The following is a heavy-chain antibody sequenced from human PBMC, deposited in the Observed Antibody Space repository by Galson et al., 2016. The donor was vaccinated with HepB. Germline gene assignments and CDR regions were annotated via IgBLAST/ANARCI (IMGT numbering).Heavy chain of an antibody. CDR1: GFTFSNAW. J-gene: IGHJ6*02. CDR2: IKSKTDGGTT. Sequence: SLRLSCAASGFTFSNAWMSWVRQAPGKGLEWVGRIKSKTDGGTTDYAAPGKGRFSISRDDTKNTLYLQMNSLKTEDTAVYYCRYGIDVRGQGTTVTVSS. CDR3: RYGIDV. V-gene: IGHV3-15*01.